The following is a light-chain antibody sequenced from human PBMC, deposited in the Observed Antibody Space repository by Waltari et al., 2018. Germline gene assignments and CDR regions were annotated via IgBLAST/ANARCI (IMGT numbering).Light chain of an antibody. J-gene: IGKJ1*01. CDR3: QQYGSSSWT. CDR1: QSVPTNS. Sequence: EIVLTQSPGTLSLSPGERATLSCRAAQSVPTNSLPWYQQKPGQAPRLLFDGASRRATGIPDRFSGSGSGTDFTLTISRLEPEDSAVYYCQQYGSSSWTFGQGTKVEIK. V-gene: IGKV3-20*01. CDR2: GAS.